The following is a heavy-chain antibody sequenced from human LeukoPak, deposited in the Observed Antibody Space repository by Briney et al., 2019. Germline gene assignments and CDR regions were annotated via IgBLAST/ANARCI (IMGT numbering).Heavy chain of an antibody. V-gene: IGHV3-30*02. CDR3: AKIREAYCGGDCYSVPDDY. D-gene: IGHD2-21*02. Sequence: PGGSLRLSCAASGFTFSSYGMHWVRQAPGKGLEWVAFIRYDGSNKYYAGSVKGRFTITRDNSKNTLYLQMNSLKTEDTAVYYCAKIREAYCGGDCYSVPDDYWGQGTLVTVSS. CDR2: IRYDGSNK. J-gene: IGHJ4*02. CDR1: GFTFSSYG.